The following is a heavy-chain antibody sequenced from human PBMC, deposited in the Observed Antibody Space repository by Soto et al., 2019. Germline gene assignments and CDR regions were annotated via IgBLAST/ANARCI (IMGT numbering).Heavy chain of an antibody. CDR2: INAGNGNT. Sequence: ASVKVSCKASGYTFTSYAMHWVRQAPGQRLEWMGWINAGNGNTKYSQKFQGRVTITRDTSASTAYMELSSLRSEDTAVYYCARGTLNLNWFDPWGQGTLVTISS. CDR3: ARGTLNLNWFDP. V-gene: IGHV1-3*01. J-gene: IGHJ5*02. CDR1: GYTFTSYA.